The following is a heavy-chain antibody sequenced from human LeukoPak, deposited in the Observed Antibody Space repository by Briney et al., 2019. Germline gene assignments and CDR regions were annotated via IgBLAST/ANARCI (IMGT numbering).Heavy chain of an antibody. Sequence: GGSLRLSCAASGFSFSNEWMSWVRQAPGKGLEWVGRIKSKTDGGTTDYAAPVKGRFAISRDDSKNTLSLQMNSLRSEDTGVYYCTTDRRHWGQGTLVTVSS. J-gene: IGHJ4*02. CDR3: TTDRRH. CDR1: GFSFSNEW. CDR2: IKSKTDGGTT. V-gene: IGHV3-15*01.